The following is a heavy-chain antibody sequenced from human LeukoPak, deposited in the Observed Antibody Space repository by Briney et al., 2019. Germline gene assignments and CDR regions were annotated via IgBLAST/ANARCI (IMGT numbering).Heavy chain of an antibody. Sequence: GGSLRLSCAASGLTFSSYEMNWVRQAPGKGLEWGSYISSSGSTIYYADSVKGRFTISRDNAKNSLYLQMNSLRAEDTAVYYCARASYSSSWYADYWGQGTLVTVSS. CDR1: GLTFSSYE. D-gene: IGHD6-13*01. CDR3: ARASYSSSWYADY. CDR2: ISSSGSTI. V-gene: IGHV3-48*03. J-gene: IGHJ4*02.